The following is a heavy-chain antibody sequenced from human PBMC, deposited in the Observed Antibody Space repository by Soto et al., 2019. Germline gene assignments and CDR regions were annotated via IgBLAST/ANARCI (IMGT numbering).Heavy chain of an antibody. CDR2: IIPIFGTA. CDR1: GGAFSSYT. V-gene: IGHV1-69*06. CDR3: SRDAIAAAGTID. J-gene: IGHJ4*02. Sequence: QVQLVQSGTEVKKPGSSVKVSCKASGGAFSSYTINWVRQAPGQGLEWMGGIIPIFGTANYAQKFQGRVTFTADTSTNTAFMELNSLRSNDTAVYYCSRDAIAAAGTIDWGLGTLVTVSS. D-gene: IGHD6-13*01.